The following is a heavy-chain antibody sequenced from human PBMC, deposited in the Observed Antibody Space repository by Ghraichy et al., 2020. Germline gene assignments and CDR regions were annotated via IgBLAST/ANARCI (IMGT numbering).Heavy chain of an antibody. D-gene: IGHD6-13*01. V-gene: IGHV4-59*01. CDR2: IYYSGST. J-gene: IGHJ4*02. Sequence: SETLSLTCTVSGGSISSYYWSWIRQPPGKGLEWIGYIYYSGSTNYNPSLKSRVTISVDTSKNQFSLKLSSVTAADTAVYYCARGNWMRAAGIFDYWGQGTLVTVSS. CDR3: ARGNWMRAAGIFDY. CDR1: GGSISSYY.